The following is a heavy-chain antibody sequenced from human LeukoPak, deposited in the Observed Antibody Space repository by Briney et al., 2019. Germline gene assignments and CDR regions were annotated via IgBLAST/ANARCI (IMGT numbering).Heavy chain of an antibody. Sequence: GGSLRLSCAASGVTFSNYGMNCVRQAPGKGLEWVSAISDSGSDTYYADSVKGRFTISRDNSKNTLYLQMNSLRAEDTAVYYCAKRVPYTSSSVYFDYWVQGTLVIVSS. D-gene: IGHD6-6*01. CDR1: GVTFSNYG. CDR2: ISDSGSDT. J-gene: IGHJ4*02. V-gene: IGHV3-23*01. CDR3: AKRVPYTSSSVYFDY.